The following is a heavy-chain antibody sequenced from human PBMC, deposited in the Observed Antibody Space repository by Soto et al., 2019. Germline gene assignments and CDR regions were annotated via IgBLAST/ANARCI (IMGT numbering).Heavy chain of an antibody. Sequence: ESQKISCKGSGYIFANDWIAWVRQMPGKGLEWMGIIFPGDSDTRYSPSFQGQVTISADKSINTAYLQWSSLKASDTAVYYCARRVAAHPYFDFWGQGALVTVSS. CDR1: GYIFANDW. D-gene: IGHD6-6*01. CDR3: ARRVAAHPYFDF. CDR2: IFPGDSDT. J-gene: IGHJ4*02. V-gene: IGHV5-51*01.